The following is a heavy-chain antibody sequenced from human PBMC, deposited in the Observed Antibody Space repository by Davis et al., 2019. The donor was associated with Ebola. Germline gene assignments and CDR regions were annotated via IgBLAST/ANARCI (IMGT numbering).Heavy chain of an antibody. D-gene: IGHD3-10*01. Sequence: GGSLRLSCVGSGFDFSPYKLNWVRQAPGKGLEWISYISSSGSTIYYADSVKGRFTISRDNAKNSLYLQMNSLRAEDTAVYYCARGFRYFDYWGQGTLVTVSS. V-gene: IGHV3-48*03. CDR3: ARGFRYFDY. CDR1: GFDFSPYK. J-gene: IGHJ4*02. CDR2: ISSSGSTI.